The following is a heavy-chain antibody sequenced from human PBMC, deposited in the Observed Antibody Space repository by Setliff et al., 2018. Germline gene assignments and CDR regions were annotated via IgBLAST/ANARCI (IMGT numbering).Heavy chain of an antibody. V-gene: IGHV4-61*02. J-gene: IGHJ4*02. Sequence: PSETLSLTCTVSGASLRSGSYYWSWIRQPAGKGLEWIGRIYTSGATTYSPSLKSRVSISADTSKNQFSLELTSVTAADTAVYYCARTHCTTTSCYGGQAEFDSWGQGTLVTVSS. CDR2: IYTSGAT. CDR3: ARTHCTTTSCYGGQAEFDS. CDR1: GASLRSGSYY. D-gene: IGHD2-2*01.